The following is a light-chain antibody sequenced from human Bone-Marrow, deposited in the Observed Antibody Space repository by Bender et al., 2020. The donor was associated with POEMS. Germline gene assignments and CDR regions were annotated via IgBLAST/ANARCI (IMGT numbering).Light chain of an antibody. Sequence: QSALTQPASVSGSPGQSITITCSGISSDIDGYDYVSWYQQHPGKAPKVIIYDDTNRPSGISYRFSGSKSGKTAFLTISGLQTEDEADYFCGSSILGSTVFGGGTKLTVL. CDR1: SSDIDGYDY. V-gene: IGLV2-14*03. J-gene: IGLJ3*02. CDR2: DDT. CDR3: GSSILGSTV.